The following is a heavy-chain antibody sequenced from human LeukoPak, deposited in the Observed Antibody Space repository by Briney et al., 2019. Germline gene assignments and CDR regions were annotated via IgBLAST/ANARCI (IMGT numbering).Heavy chain of an antibody. D-gene: IGHD3-16*02. CDR2: INPNSGGT. J-gene: IGHJ4*02. CDR3: AIYTCMITSGGVSVNFDY. CDR1: GYTFTGYY. V-gene: IGHV1-2*02. Sequence: VASVKVSCKASGYTFTGYYMHWVRQAPGQGLEWMGWINPNSGGTNYAQKFQGRVTMTRDTSISTAYMELSRLRSDDTAVYYCAIYTCMITSGGVSVNFDYWGQGTLVTVSS.